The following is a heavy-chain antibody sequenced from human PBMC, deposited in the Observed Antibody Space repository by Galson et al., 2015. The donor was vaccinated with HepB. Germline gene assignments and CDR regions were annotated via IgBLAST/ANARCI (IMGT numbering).Heavy chain of an antibody. CDR2: IYYSGTT. J-gene: IGHJ4*02. CDR1: GGSINNYY. V-gene: IGHV4-59*01. Sequence: QVQLQESGPGLVKPSETLSLTCTVSGGSINNYYWSWIRQPPGKGLEWIGYIYYSGTTNYNPFLKSRVTISVDTSKTQFSLKLNSVTAADTAVYYCARGGWSLDYWGQGTLVTVSS. D-gene: IGHD1-26*01. CDR3: ARGGWSLDY.